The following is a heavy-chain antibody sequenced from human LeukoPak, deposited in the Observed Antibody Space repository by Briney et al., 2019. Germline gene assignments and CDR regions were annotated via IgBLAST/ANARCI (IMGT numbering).Heavy chain of an antibody. J-gene: IGHJ4*02. V-gene: IGHV5-51*01. D-gene: IGHD1-26*01. Sequence: GESLKISCKGSGYSFSTYWIGWVRQMPGKGLKWMGIIFPGDSDTRYSPSFQGQVTISADKSISTAYLQWSSLKASDTAMYYCARRSYSASYYDYWGQGTLVTVSS. CDR2: IFPGDSDT. CDR3: ARRSYSASYYDY. CDR1: GYSFSTYW.